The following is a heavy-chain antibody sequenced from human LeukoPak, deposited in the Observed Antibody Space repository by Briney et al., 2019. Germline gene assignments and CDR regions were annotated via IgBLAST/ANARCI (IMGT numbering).Heavy chain of an antibody. CDR2: ISSSGSTI. D-gene: IGHD3-22*01. CDR3: WTYYYDSSGYYRGPFDY. Sequence: PGGSLRLSCAASGFTFSSYEMNWVRQAPGKGLEWVSYISSSGSTIYYADSVKGRFTISRDNAKNSLYLQMNSLRAEDTAVYYCWTYYYDSSGYYRGPFDYWGQGTLVTVSS. J-gene: IGHJ4*02. V-gene: IGHV3-48*03. CDR1: GFTFSSYE.